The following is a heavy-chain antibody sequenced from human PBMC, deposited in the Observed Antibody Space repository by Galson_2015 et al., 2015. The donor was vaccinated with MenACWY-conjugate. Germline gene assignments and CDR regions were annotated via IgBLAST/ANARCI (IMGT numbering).Heavy chain of an antibody. J-gene: IGHJ6*03. D-gene: IGHD6-13*01. CDR2: ISYDGSNE. CDR1: GFTFRRFG. V-gene: IGHV3-30*18. Sequence: SLRLSCAASGFTFRRFGMHWVRQAPGKGLEWLAVISYDGSNESCADSVKGRFTISSDNSKNPLYLQLNSLRADDTAVYYCAKDWSVPYSTISYYFYMDVWGKGTTVTVSS. CDR3: AKDWSVPYSTISYYFYMDV.